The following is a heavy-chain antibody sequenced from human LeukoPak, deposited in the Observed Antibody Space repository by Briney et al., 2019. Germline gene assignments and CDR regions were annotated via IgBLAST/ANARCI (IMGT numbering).Heavy chain of an antibody. CDR1: GFSLSTSGVG. CDR2: IYWDDDK. Sequence: SGPTLVNPTQTLTLTCTFSGFSLSTSGVGVGWIRQPPGKALEWLALIYWDDDKRYSPSLKSRLTITKDTSKNQVVLTMTNMDPVDTATYYCAHRTYYYDSSGHAFGYWGQGTLVTVSS. V-gene: IGHV2-5*02. D-gene: IGHD3-22*01. J-gene: IGHJ4*02. CDR3: AHRTYYYDSSGHAFGY.